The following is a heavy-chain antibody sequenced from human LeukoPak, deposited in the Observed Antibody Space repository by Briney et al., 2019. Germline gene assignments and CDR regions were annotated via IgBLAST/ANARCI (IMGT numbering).Heavy chain of an antibody. D-gene: IGHD6-13*01. CDR3: AGEPGYSSLDWFDP. J-gene: IGHJ5*02. V-gene: IGHV3-30*03. Sequence: PGRSLRLSCAASGFTFNNYGIHWIRQAPGKGLEWVAVISYDGSYKYYADSVKGRFTISRDNSKNTLYLQMNSLRAEDTAVYYCAGEPGYSSLDWFDPWGQGTLVTVSS. CDR2: ISYDGSYK. CDR1: GFTFNNYG.